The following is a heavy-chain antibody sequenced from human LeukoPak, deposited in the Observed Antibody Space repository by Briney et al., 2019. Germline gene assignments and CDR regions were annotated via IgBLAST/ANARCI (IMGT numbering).Heavy chain of an antibody. CDR2: ISYDGSNK. CDR3: AKDHEGYYFDY. Sequence: AGGSLRLSCAASGFTFSSYGMHWVRQAPGKGLEWVAVISYDGSNKYYADSVKGRFTISRDNSKNTLYLQMNSLRAEDTAVYYCAKDHEGYYFDYRGQGTLVTVSS. V-gene: IGHV3-30*18. J-gene: IGHJ4*02. CDR1: GFTFSSYG.